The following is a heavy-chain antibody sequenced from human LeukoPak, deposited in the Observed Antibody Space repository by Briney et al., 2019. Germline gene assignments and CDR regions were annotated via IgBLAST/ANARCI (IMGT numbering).Heavy chain of an antibody. V-gene: IGHV1-46*01. Sequence: ASVKASCKASGYTFTSYYMHWVRQAPGQGLEGMGIINPSGGSTSYAQKFQGRVTMTRDTSTSTVYMELSSLRSEDTAVYYCAREAGRGVRLPDYWGQGTLVAVPS. J-gene: IGHJ4*02. CDR3: AREAGRGVRLPDY. CDR2: INPSGGST. CDR1: GYTFTSYY. D-gene: IGHD3-10*01.